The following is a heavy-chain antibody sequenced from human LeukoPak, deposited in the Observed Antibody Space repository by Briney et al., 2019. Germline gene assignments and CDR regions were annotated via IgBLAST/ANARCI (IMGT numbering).Heavy chain of an antibody. V-gene: IGHV3-48*01. D-gene: IGHD1-26*01. CDR1: GFIFSSYS. CDR3: AREVGTPQAFDI. CDR2: LSSSSSTI. J-gene: IGHJ3*02. Sequence: GGSLRLSCAASGFIFSSYSMSWVRQAPGKGLEWVSYLSSSSSTIYYADSVRGRFTISRDNAKNSLYLQMNSLKAEDTAIYYCAREVGTPQAFDIWGQGTMVTVSS.